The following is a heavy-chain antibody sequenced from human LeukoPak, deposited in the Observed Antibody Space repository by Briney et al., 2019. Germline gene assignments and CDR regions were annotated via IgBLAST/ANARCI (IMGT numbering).Heavy chain of an antibody. CDR3: TSSSGSYYYYGMDV. Sequence: SETLSLTCTVSGGSISSYYWSWIRQPAGKGLEWIGYIYTSGSTNYNPSLKSRVTISVDTSKNQFSLKLSSVTAADTAVYYCTSSSGSYYYYGMDVWGQGTTVTVSS. D-gene: IGHD3-10*01. J-gene: IGHJ6*02. V-gene: IGHV4-4*09. CDR1: GGSISSYY. CDR2: IYTSGST.